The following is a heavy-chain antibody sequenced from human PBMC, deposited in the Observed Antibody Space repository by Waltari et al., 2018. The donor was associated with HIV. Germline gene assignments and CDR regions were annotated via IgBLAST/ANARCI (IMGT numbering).Heavy chain of an antibody. J-gene: IGHJ4*02. CDR3: ARDIPITGTTGGIDY. V-gene: IGHV1-18*01. CDR1: GYTFTTYG. Sequence: QVQLVQSGAEVKSPGASVKVSCTASGYTFTTYGISWVRQAPGQGLEWMGWISAYNGDTSYAQKLQGRVTMTTDTSTTTAYMDLRSLRSDDTALYYCARDIPITGTTGGIDYWGQGTLVTVSS. D-gene: IGHD1-7*01. CDR2: ISAYNGDT.